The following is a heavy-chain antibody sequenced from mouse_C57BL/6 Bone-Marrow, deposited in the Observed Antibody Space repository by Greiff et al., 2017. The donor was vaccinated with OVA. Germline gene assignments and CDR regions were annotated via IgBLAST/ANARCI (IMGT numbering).Heavy chain of an antibody. CDR1: GYTFTSYG. CDR2: IYPRSGNT. Sequence: QVQLKESGAELARPGASVKLSCKASGYTFTSYGISWVKQRTGQGLEWIGEIYPRSGNTYYNEKFKGKATLTADKSSSTAYMELRSLTSEDSADYFCARDYIYAMYYEGRGTSVTVTA. D-gene: IGHD2-4*01. V-gene: IGHV1-81*01. CDR3: ARDYIYAMYY. J-gene: IGHJ4*01.